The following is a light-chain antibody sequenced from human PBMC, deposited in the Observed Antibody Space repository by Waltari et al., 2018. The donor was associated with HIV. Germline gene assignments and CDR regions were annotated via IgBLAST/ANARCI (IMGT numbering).Light chain of an antibody. V-gene: IGKV1-39*01. CDR2: AAS. Sequence: DIQMTQSPSSLSASVGDRVTITCRASQSISNYLNWYQQKPGKAPKLLIYAASSLQSGVPSRFSGDGSGTDFTLTISSLQPKDFATYYCQQSYGTPVTFGQGTKVEIK. CDR1: QSISNY. CDR3: QQSYGTPVT. J-gene: IGKJ1*01.